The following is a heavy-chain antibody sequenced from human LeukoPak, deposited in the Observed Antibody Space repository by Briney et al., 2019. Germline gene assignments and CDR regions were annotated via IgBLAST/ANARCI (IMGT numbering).Heavy chain of an antibody. D-gene: IGHD6-19*01. CDR1: GFTFSSYA. V-gene: IGHV3-30-3*01. CDR3: ARVRYSSGWLIDY. Sequence: GGSLRLSCAASGFTFSSYAMHWVRQAPGKGLEWVAVISYDGSNKYYAGSVKGRFTISRDNSKNTLYLQMNSLRAEDTAVYYCARVRYSSGWLIDYWGQGTLVTVSS. J-gene: IGHJ4*02. CDR2: ISYDGSNK.